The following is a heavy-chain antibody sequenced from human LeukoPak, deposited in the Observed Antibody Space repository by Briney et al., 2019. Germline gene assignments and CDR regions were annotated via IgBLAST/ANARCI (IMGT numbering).Heavy chain of an antibody. J-gene: IGHJ4*02. D-gene: IGHD2-2*01. CDR1: GFTLSSYN. V-gene: IGHV3-21*04. CDR2: ISWRSSDI. Sequence: GGSLRLSCVASGFTLSSYNMKWVHQAPGKRLEWVSFISWRSSDIEYADSVKGRFTISRDNAKNSLYLQMNSLRAEDTAVYYCARSVVPATAGGFDYWGQGTLVTVSS. CDR3: ARSVVPATAGGFDY.